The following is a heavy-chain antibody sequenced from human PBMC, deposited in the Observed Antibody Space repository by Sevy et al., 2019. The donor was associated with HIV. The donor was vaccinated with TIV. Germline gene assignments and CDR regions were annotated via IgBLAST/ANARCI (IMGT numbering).Heavy chain of an antibody. Sequence: GGSLRLSCAASGFTISRYSMNWVRQAPGKGLEWVSYISSSSSTLYYADSVKGRFTISRDNAKNSLYLQMNSLRDEDTAVYYCARFPPRVRSFDYWGQGTLVTVSS. CDR1: GFTISRYS. CDR2: ISSSSSTL. V-gene: IGHV3-48*02. CDR3: ARFPPRVRSFDY. D-gene: IGHD4-17*01. J-gene: IGHJ4*02.